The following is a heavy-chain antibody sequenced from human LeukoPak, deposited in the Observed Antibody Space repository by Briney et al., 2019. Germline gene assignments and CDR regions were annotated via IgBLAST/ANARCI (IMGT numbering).Heavy chain of an antibody. D-gene: IGHD6-19*01. V-gene: IGHV1-69*13. CDR2: IIPIFGTA. J-gene: IGHJ4*02. CDR3: ARFISSGPLGPQDY. CDR1: GGTFSSYA. Sequence: ASVKVSCKASGGTFSSYAISWVRQAPGQGLEWMGGIIPIFGTANYAQKFQGRVTITADESTSTAYMELSSLRSDDTAVYYCARFISSGPLGPQDYWGQGTLVTVSS.